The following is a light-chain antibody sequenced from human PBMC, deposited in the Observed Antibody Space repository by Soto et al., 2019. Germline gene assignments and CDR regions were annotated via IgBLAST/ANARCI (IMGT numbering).Light chain of an antibody. J-gene: IGKJ5*01. CDR2: GAS. V-gene: IGKV3-15*01. CDR1: QNISNY. Sequence: IVLTQSPATLSLSPGKRATLSCRASQNISNYLIWYQQKPGQAPRLLIYGASTRATGIPARLSGSGSGTEFTLTISSLQSEDFAVYYCQQYHKWPPITFGQGTRLEIK. CDR3: QQYHKWPPIT.